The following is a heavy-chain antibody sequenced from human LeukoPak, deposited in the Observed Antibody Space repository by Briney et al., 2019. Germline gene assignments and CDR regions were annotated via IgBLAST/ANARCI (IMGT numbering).Heavy chain of an antibody. V-gene: IGHV3-30*04. CDR3: ARDPCSSTSRYGDY. CDR1: GFTFSSYA. CDR2: ISYDGSNK. D-gene: IGHD2-2*01. J-gene: IGHJ4*02. Sequence: GRSLRLSCAASGFTFSSYAMHWVRQAPGKGLEWVAVISYDGSNKYYADSVKGRFTISRDNSKNTLYLQMNSLRAEDTAVYYCARDPCSSTSRYGDYWGQGTLVTVSS.